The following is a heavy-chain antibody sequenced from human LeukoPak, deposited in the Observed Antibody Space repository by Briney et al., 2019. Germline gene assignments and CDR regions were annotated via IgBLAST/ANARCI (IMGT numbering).Heavy chain of an antibody. D-gene: IGHD3-10*01. CDR1: GFTFSSYG. V-gene: IGHV3-30*02. CDR3: AKGLLWFGELFPCDY. Sequence: GGSLRLSCAASGFTFSSYGMHWVRQAPGKGLEWVAFIRYDGSNKYYADSVKGRFTISRDNSKNTLYLQMNSLRAEDTAVYYCAKGLLWFGELFPCDYWGQGTLVTVSS. CDR2: IRYDGSNK. J-gene: IGHJ4*02.